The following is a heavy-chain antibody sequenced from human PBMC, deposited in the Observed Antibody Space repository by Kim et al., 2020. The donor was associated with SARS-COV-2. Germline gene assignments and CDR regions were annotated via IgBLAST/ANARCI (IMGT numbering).Heavy chain of an antibody. CDR1: GFTFSSYA. CDR2: ISGSGGST. D-gene: IGHD3-10*01. Sequence: GGSLRLSCAASGFTFSSYAMSWVRQAPGKGLEWVSAISGSGGSTYYADSVKGRLTISRDNSKNTLYLQMNSLRAEDTAVYYCAKDRGPQNPEYYYGSGSYQYYYGMDVWGQGTTVTVSS. V-gene: IGHV3-23*01. CDR3: AKDRGPQNPEYYYGSGSYQYYYGMDV. J-gene: IGHJ6*02.